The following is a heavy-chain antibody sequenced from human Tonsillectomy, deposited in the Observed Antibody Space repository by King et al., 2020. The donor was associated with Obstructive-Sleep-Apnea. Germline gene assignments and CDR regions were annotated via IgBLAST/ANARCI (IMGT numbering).Heavy chain of an antibody. Sequence: VQLVESGGGLVQPGGSLRLSCAASGFTFSSCSMNWVRQAPGKGLEWVSYISSSSSTIYYADSVKGRFSISRDNAKNSLYLQMNSLRAEDTAVYYCARLPVVVSAAIDYWGQGTLVTVSS. CDR1: GFTFSSCS. V-gene: IGHV3-48*04. CDR3: ARLPVVVSAAIDY. J-gene: IGHJ4*02. D-gene: IGHD2-2*01. CDR2: ISSSSSTI.